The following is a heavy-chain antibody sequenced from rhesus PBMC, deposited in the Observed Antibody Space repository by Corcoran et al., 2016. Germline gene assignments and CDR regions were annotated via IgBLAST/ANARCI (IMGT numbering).Heavy chain of an antibody. Sequence: QVQLRESGPGLVKPSETLSPTCAVSGYSISSGYFWGWIRLPPGKGLEYIGYISSVSQSTSYNPALKSRVTISKDTSKNQFSLNLASVTAADTAVYYCARIHPEYFELWGQGALVIVSS. J-gene: IGHJ1*01. V-gene: IGHV4-99*01. D-gene: IGHD4-23*01. CDR1: GYSISSGYF. CDR3: ARIHPEYFEL. CDR2: ISSVSQST.